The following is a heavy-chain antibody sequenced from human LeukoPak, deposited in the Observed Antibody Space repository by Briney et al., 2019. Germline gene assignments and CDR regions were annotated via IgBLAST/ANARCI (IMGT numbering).Heavy chain of an antibody. D-gene: IGHD3-3*01. CDR1: GGSVSSTNW. J-gene: IGHJ4*02. CDR3: AREGGFFRPPVY. V-gene: IGHV4-4*02. Sequence: SGTLSLTCGVSGGSVSSTNWWTWVRQPPGKGLEWIGEVRLDGKTHYNPSLQSRLTILVSLSENHISLRLTSVTAADTAVYYCAREGGFFRPPVYSGEGTLVTVSS. CDR2: VRLDGKT.